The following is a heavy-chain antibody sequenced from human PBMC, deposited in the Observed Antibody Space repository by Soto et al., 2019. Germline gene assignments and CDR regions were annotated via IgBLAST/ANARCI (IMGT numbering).Heavy chain of an antibody. CDR2: IYYSGST. CDR3: ARYSEYSHH. J-gene: IGHJ1*01. CDR1: GGSISSYY. V-gene: IGHV4-59*01. Sequence: SETLSLTCTVSGGSISSYYWSWIRQPPGKGLEWIGYIYYSGSTNYNPSLKSRVTISVDTSKNQFSLKLSSVTAADTAVYYCARYSEYSHHWGQGTLVTVSS.